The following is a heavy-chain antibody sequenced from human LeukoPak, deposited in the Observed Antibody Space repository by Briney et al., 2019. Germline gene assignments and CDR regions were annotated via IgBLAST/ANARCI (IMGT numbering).Heavy chain of an antibody. D-gene: IGHD4-17*01. CDR2: ISGSGGST. Sequence: PGASLRHSCAASGFTFSSYAMSWVRQAPGKGLEWVSAISGSGGSTYYADSAKGRFTISRDNSKNTLYLQMNSLRAEDTAVYYCAKCPYGDYFDWFDPWGQGTLVTVSS. J-gene: IGHJ5*02. V-gene: IGHV3-23*01. CDR3: AKCPYGDYFDWFDP. CDR1: GFTFSSYA.